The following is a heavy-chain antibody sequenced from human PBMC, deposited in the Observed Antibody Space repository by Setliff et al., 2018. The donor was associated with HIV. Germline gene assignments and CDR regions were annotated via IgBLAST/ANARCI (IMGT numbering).Heavy chain of an antibody. CDR3: ARTLGPYYMGV. Sequence: TSETLSLTCTVSGGPISSHYWSWIRQPPGRGLEWIGDIHYSGTTHYSPSLKSRVTISVDTSKTQFSLKLSSVTPADTAVYYCARTLGPYYMGVWGKGTTVTVSS. CDR2: IHYSGTT. J-gene: IGHJ6*03. CDR1: GGPISSHY. V-gene: IGHV4-59*11.